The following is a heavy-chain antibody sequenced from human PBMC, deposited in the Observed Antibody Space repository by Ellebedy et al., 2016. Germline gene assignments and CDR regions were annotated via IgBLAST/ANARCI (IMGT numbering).Heavy chain of an antibody. V-gene: IGHV3-30*18. CDR3: AKHHRSYDSSGRGYFDY. Sequence: GESLKISCAASGFTFNRNAMHWVRQAPGKGLEWVAVISYDESNKYYADSVKGRFTISRDNSRNTLYLQMNSLGPEDTAIYYCAKHHRSYDSSGRGYFDYWGQGTLVTVSS. J-gene: IGHJ4*02. D-gene: IGHD3-22*01. CDR1: GFTFNRNA. CDR2: ISYDESNK.